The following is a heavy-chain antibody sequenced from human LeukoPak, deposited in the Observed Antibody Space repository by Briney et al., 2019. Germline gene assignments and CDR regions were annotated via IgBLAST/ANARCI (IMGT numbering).Heavy chain of an antibody. CDR1: GFTFSSYA. D-gene: IGHD5-12*01. Sequence: GGSLRLSCAASGFTFSSYAMHWVRQAPGKGPEWVAVISYDGSNKYYADSVKGRFTISRDNSKNTLYLQMNSLRAEDTAVYYCASGPGKYRLRYWGQGTLVTVSS. CDR3: ASGPGKYRLRY. J-gene: IGHJ4*02. CDR2: ISYDGSNK. V-gene: IGHV3-30*04.